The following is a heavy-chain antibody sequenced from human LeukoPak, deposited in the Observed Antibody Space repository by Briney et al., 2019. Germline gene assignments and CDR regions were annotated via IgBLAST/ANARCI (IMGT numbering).Heavy chain of an antibody. J-gene: IGHJ4*02. CDR3: AREWGSGWSRSGIDY. CDR1: GGSISSRSYY. D-gene: IGHD6-19*01. CDR2: IYYSGST. Sequence: SETLSLTCTVSGGSISSRSYYWGWIRQPPGKGLEWIGSIYYSGSTYYNPSLKSRVTISVDTSKNQFPLKLSSVTAADTAVYYCAREWGSGWSRSGIDYWGQGTLVTVSS. V-gene: IGHV4-39*06.